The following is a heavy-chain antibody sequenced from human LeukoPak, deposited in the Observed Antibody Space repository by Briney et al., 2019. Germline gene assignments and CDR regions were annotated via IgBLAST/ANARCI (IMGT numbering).Heavy chain of an antibody. CDR2: IYSGGST. CDR1: GFTVSSNY. D-gene: IGHD1-26*01. CDR3: ARIGAGWFDP. V-gene: IGHV3-53*01. J-gene: IGHJ5*02. Sequence: GGSLRLSCAASGFTVSSNYMSWVRKAPGKGLEWVSVIYSGGSTYYADSVKGRFTISRDNSKNTLYLQMNSLRAENTAVYYCARIGAGWFDPWGQGTLVTVSS.